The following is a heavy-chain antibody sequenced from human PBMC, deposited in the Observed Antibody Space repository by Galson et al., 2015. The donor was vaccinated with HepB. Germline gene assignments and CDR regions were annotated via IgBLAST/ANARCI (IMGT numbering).Heavy chain of an antibody. V-gene: IGHV3-30*03. CDR3: ASLAAAGDEYYFDY. J-gene: IGHJ4*02. CDR1: GFTFSSYG. D-gene: IGHD6-13*01. Sequence: SLRLSCAASGFTFSSYGMHWVRQAPGKGLEWVAVISYDGSNKYYADSVKGRFTISRDNSKNTLYLQMNSLRAEDTAVYYCASLAAAGDEYYFDYWGQGTLVTVSS. CDR2: ISYDGSNK.